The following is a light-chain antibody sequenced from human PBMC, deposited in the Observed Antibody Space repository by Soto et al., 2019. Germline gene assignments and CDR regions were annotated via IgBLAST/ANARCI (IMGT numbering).Light chain of an antibody. CDR1: QTVRSS. V-gene: IGKV3-15*01. CDR3: QQYSNWPYT. CDR2: SAS. Sequence: EMMMTQSPATLSVSPGERATLSCRASQTVRSSLAWYQQKPGQAPRLLIFSASTRATGIPARFSGSGSGTEFTLSISSLQSEDFAIYYCQQYSNWPYTFGQGTKLEIK. J-gene: IGKJ2*01.